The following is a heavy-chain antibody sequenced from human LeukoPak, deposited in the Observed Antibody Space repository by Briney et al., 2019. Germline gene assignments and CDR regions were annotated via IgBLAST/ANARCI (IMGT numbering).Heavy chain of an antibody. V-gene: IGHV3-7*01. CDR1: GFTFSSYW. J-gene: IGHJ6*02. CDR3: ARGPHYDFWSGYYYYYYGMDV. CDR2: IKQDRSEK. Sequence: GGSLKLSCAASGFTFSSYWMSWVRQAPGKGLEWVANIKQDRSEKYYVDSVKGRFTISRDNAKNSLYLQMNSLRAEDTAVYYCARGPHYDFWSGYYYYYYGMDVWGQGTTVTVSS. D-gene: IGHD3-3*01.